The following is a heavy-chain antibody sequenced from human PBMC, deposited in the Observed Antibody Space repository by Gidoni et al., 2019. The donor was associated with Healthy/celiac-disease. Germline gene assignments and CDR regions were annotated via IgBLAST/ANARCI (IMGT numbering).Heavy chain of an antibody. J-gene: IGHJ4*02. CDR3: AVPAALGGEFDY. V-gene: IGHV1-2*02. Sequence: VQLVQSGAEVKQPGASVKVSCKASGYTCPGYYMHWVRQAPGQGLEWMGLINPNSGGTNYAQKFQGRVTMTRDTSISTAYMELSRLRSDDTAVYYCAVPAALGGEFDYWGQGTLVTVSS. D-gene: IGHD2-2*01. CDR1: GYTCPGYY. CDR2: INPNSGGT.